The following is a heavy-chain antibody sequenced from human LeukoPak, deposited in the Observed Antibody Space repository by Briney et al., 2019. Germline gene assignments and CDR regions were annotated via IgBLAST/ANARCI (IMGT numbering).Heavy chain of an antibody. CDR2: INHSGST. Sequence: SETLSLTCAVYGESFSGYYWSWIRQPPGKGLEWIGEINHSGSTNYNPSLKSRVTISVDTSKDQFSLKLSSVTAADTAVYYCARGVARTYYSDTSGYAAADYWGQGTLVTVYS. CDR1: GESFSGYY. J-gene: IGHJ4*02. V-gene: IGHV4-34*01. D-gene: IGHD3-22*01. CDR3: ARGVARTYYSDTSGYAAADY.